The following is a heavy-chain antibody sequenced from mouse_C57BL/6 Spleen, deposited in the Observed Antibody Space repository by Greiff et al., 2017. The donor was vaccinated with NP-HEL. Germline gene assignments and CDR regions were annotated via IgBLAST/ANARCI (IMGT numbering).Heavy chain of an antibody. D-gene: IGHD4-1*01. V-gene: IGHV5-9-1*02. J-gene: IGHJ3*01. CDR1: GFTFSSYA. Sequence: EVQVVESGEGLVKPGGSLKLSCAASGFTFSSYAMSWVRQTPEKRLEWVAYISSGGDYLYYADTVKGRFTISRDNARNTLYLQMSSLKSEDTAMYYCTRELGPFAYWGQGTLVTVSA. CDR2: ISSGGDYL. CDR3: TRELGPFAY.